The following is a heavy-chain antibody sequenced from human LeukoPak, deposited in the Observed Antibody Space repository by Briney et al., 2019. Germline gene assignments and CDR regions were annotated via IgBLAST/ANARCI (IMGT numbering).Heavy chain of an antibody. CDR1: GGSISSYY. CDR2: IYYSGST. D-gene: IGHD2/OR15-2a*01. CDR3: AKAPNRDSLYFQH. V-gene: IGHV4-59*01. Sequence: SETLSLTCTVSGGSISSYYWSWIRQPPGKGLEWIGYIYYSGSTNYNPSLKSRVTISVDTSKNQFSLKLSSVTAADTAVYYCAKAPNRDSLYFQHWGQGTLVTVSS. J-gene: IGHJ1*01.